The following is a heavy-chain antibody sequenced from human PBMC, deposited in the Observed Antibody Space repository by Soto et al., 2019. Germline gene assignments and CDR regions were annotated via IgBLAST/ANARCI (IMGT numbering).Heavy chain of an antibody. CDR2: IDSSGEK. V-gene: IGHV2-26*01. CDR3: ARRHLAVAVSPWFDP. CDR1: GLSITDSEMG. Sequence: QVTLKESGPVLVKPTETLTLRCTVSGLSITDSEMGVSWIRQPPGQPLEWLAHIDSSGEKSYRTFLKSRLAISKETSKSQIVLTMTSMDPADTATYYCARRHLAVAVSPWFDPWGQGIPVTVSS. J-gene: IGHJ5*02. D-gene: IGHD6-19*01.